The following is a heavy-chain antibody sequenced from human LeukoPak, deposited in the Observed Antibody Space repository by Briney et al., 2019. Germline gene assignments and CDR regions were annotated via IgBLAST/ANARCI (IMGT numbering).Heavy chain of an antibody. Sequence: PSETLSLTCTVSGVSISSGGYYWSWIRQHPGQGLEWIGYISYSGSTYYNPSLKSRVTISVGTSKNQFSLKLSSVTAADTAVYYCARDHDQRNYYYGMDVWGQGTTVTVSS. CDR1: GVSISSGGYY. D-gene: IGHD3-16*01. CDR2: ISYSGST. V-gene: IGHV4-31*03. J-gene: IGHJ6*01. CDR3: ARDHDQRNYYYGMDV.